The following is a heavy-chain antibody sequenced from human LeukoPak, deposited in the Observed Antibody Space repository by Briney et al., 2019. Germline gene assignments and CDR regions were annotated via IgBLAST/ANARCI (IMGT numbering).Heavy chain of an antibody. J-gene: IGHJ6*03. Sequence: GGSLRLSCAASGFTFSSYGMHWVRQAPGKGLEWVAFIRYDGSNKYYADSVKGRFTISRDNSKNTLYLQMNSLRAEDTAVYYCAKVIAVAEYCYYYMDVWGKGTTVTVSS. CDR1: GFTFSSYG. CDR3: AKVIAVAEYCYYYMDV. D-gene: IGHD6-19*01. V-gene: IGHV3-30*02. CDR2: IRYDGSNK.